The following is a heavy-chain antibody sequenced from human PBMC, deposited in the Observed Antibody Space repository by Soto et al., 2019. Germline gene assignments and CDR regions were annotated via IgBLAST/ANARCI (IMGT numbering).Heavy chain of an antibody. CDR3: ARDTYSGYDFGL. CDR1: GASVAGGSYY. D-gene: IGHD5-12*01. CDR2: IPSRGRP. Sequence: QVQLRESGPGLVEPSQTLSLTCSVSGASVAGGSYYWSWVQQPPGKGLEWIGYIPSRGRPFYNPSLASRGTISADTSKNQLSLQLTSVTAADTAVYYCARDTYSGYDFGLWGQGTLVTVSS. J-gene: IGHJ5*02. V-gene: IGHV4-30-4*01.